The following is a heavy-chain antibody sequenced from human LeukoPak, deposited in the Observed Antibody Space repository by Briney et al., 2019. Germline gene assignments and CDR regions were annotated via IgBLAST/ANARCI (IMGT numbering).Heavy chain of an antibody. CDR1: GYSSTSYW. V-gene: IGHV5-51*01. J-gene: IGHJ4*02. Sequence: PGESMKISCKGSGYSSTSYWIGWVRQMPGKGLEWMGIIYPGDSDTRYSPSFQGQVTISADKSISTACLQWSSLKASDTARDYCARLNTMIDRTYWGQGTLVTVSS. CDR2: IYPGDSDT. CDR3: ARLNTMIDRTY. D-gene: IGHD3-22*01.